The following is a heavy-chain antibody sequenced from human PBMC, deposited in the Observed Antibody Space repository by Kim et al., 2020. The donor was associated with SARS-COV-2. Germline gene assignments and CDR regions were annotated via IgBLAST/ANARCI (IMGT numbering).Heavy chain of an antibody. CDR3: TLQHVAGRGGY. D-gene: IGHD6-19*01. CDR2: IKSKTDGGTT. Sequence: GGSLRLSCAASGFTFSNAWMSWVRQAPGKGLEWVGRIKSKTDGGTTDYAAPVKGRFTISRDDSKNTLYLQMNSLKTEDTAVYYCTLQHVAGRGGYWGQGTLVTVSS. V-gene: IGHV3-15*01. CDR1: GFTFSNAW. J-gene: IGHJ4*02.